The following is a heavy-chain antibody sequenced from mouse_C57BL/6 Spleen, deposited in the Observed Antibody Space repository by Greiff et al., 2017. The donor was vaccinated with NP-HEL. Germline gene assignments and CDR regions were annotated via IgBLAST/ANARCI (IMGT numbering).Heavy chain of an antibody. J-gene: IGHJ2*01. D-gene: IGHD4-1*01. CDR3: ARELGPGFDY. CDR2: IYPRSGNT. V-gene: IGHV1-81*01. CDR1: GYTFTSYG. Sequence: QVHVKQSGAELARPGASVKLSCKASGYTFTSYGISWVKQRTGQGLEWIGEIYPRSGNTYYNEKFKGKATLTADKSSSTAYMELRSLTSEDSAVYFCARELGPGFDYWGQGTTLTVSS.